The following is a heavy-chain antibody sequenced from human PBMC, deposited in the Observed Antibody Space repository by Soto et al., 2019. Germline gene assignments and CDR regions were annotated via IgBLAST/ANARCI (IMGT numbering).Heavy chain of an antibody. V-gene: IGHV4-31*03. CDR2: IYYSGST. Sequence: SETLSLTCTVSGGSISSGGYYWSWIRQHPGKGLEWIGNIYYSGSTYYNPSLKSRVTISVDTSKNQFSLKLSSVTAADTAVYYCASYGTLDVVNHNYFDYWGQGTRVTVSS. J-gene: IGHJ4*02. D-gene: IGHD3-22*01. CDR3: ASYGTLDVVNHNYFDY. CDR1: GGSISSGGYY.